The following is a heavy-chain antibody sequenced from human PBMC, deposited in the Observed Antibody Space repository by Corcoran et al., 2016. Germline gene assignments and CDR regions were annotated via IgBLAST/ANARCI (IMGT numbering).Heavy chain of an antibody. D-gene: IGHD3-22*01. CDR3: ARGPEWYYYDSICYYSGGVVFDY. J-gene: IGHJ4*02. V-gene: IGHV1-18*01. CDR1: GYTFTSYG. CDR2: ISAYNGNT. Sequence: QVQLVQSGAEVKKPGASVKVSCKASGYTFTSYGISWVRQAPGQGLEWMGWISAYNGNTNYAQKLQGRGTTTTDTSTSTAYRELRSLRSDDTAVYYCARGPEWYYYDSICYYSGGVVFDYWGQVTLGPVPS.